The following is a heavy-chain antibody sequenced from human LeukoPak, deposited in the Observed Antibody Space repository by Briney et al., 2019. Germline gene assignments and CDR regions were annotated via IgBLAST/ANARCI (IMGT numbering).Heavy chain of an antibody. Sequence: ASVKVSCKASGYTFTSYGISWVRQAPGQGLEWMGWISAYNGNTNYAQKLQGRVTMTTDTSTSTAYMELRSLRSDDTAVYYCARTGYCSGGSCYTDDAFDIWGQGTVVTVSS. CDR3: ARTGYCSGGSCYTDDAFDI. CDR2: ISAYNGNT. D-gene: IGHD2-15*01. J-gene: IGHJ3*02. CDR1: GYTFTSYG. V-gene: IGHV1-18*01.